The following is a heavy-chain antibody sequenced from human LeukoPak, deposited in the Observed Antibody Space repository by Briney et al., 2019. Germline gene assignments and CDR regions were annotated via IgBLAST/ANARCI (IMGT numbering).Heavy chain of an antibody. Sequence: EASVKVSCKAYGYTFTSYDINWVRQATGPGLEWMGWMNPNSGNTGDAQKFQRRVTMTRNTSISTAYMELSSLRSEDTAVSYCARVPKRGYSYGFGYWGQGTLVTVSS. CDR2: MNPNSGNT. J-gene: IGHJ4*02. CDR1: GYTFTSYD. CDR3: ARVPKRGYSYGFGY. V-gene: IGHV1-8*01. D-gene: IGHD5-18*01.